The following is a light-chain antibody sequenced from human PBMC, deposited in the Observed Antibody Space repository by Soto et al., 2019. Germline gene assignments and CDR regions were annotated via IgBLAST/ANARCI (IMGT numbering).Light chain of an antibody. J-gene: IGKJ4*01. Sequence: DIVMTQSPDSLSVSLGERATINFKSSQVVLYSSNNKNYLAWYQQKPGQPPKLLIYWASTRESGVPDRFSGSGSGTDFTLTISSLQAEDVAVYYCQQYYSPPLTFGGGTKVDI. CDR3: QQYYSPPLT. CDR2: WAS. V-gene: IGKV4-1*01. CDR1: QVVLYSSNNKNY.